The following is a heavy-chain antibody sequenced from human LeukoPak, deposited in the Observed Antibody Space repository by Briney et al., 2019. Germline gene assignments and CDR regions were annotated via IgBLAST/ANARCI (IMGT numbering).Heavy chain of an antibody. CDR1: GGSISSGGYS. Sequence: NASETLSLTCAVPGGSISSGGYSWSWIRQPPGKGLEWIGYIYHSGSTYYNPSLKSRVTISVDTSKNQFSLKLSSVTAADTAVYYCARVISSSWYNWFDPWGQGTLVTVSS. CDR3: ARVISSSWYNWFDP. D-gene: IGHD6-13*01. J-gene: IGHJ5*02. CDR2: IYHSGST. V-gene: IGHV4-30-2*01.